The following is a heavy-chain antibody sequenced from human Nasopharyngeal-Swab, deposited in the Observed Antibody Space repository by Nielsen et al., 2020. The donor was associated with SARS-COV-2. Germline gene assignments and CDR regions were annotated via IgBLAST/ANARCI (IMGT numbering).Heavy chain of an antibody. J-gene: IGHJ4*02. D-gene: IGHD6-13*01. V-gene: IGHV3-23*01. Sequence: GGSLRLSCAASGYTFSNYAMTWVRQAPGKGLEWVSTIDAGGANTFYADSVKGRFTISRDNSKNTLYLQMNSLRADDTAVYYCADRRGGSWHPYCFDYWGQGTLVTVSS. CDR2: IDAGGANT. CDR3: ADRRGGSWHPYCFDY. CDR1: GYTFSNYA.